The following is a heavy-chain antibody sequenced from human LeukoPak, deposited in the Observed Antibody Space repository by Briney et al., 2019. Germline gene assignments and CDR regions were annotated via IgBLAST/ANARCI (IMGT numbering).Heavy chain of an antibody. V-gene: IGHV1-2*02. D-gene: IGHD6-13*01. J-gene: IGHJ4*02. CDR2: INPNTGGA. CDR3: ARGESSHYDY. Sequence: ASVKVSCKASGYTFTGYYIHWVRQAPGQGLEWMGWINPNTGGANYAQKFQGRVIMTRDTSISTAYMELTRLRSDDTAVYYRARGESSHYDYWGQGTLVTVSS. CDR1: GYTFTGYY.